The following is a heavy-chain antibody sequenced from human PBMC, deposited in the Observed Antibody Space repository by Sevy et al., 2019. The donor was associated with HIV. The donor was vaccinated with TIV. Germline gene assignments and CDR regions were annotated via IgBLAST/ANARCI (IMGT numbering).Heavy chain of an antibody. CDR1: RLTLSSYW. Sequence: GGSLRLSCAAPRLTLSSYWMHWVRQAPGKGLVWVSGVNSDGSSTTYADSVKGRFTISRDNAKNTLSLQMYSLRVEDTAVYHCVASNSWEDYWGQGTLVTVSS. V-gene: IGHV3-74*01. D-gene: IGHD2-2*01. CDR3: VASNSWEDY. CDR2: VNSDGSST. J-gene: IGHJ4*02.